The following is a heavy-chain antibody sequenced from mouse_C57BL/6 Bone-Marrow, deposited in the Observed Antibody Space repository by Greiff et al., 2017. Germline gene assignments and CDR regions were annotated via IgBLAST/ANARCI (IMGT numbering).Heavy chain of an antibody. CDR1: GYTFTSYW. CDR3: ARRGSGHGFAY. D-gene: IGHD3-2*02. CDR2: IYPGSGST. V-gene: IGHV1-55*01. J-gene: IGHJ3*01. Sequence: QVQLQQPGAELVKPGASVKMSCKASGYTFTSYWITWVKQRPGQGLEWLGDIYPGSGSTNYNEKFKSKATLTVATSSSTAYMQLSSLTSEDSAVYYCARRGSGHGFAYWGQETLVTVSA.